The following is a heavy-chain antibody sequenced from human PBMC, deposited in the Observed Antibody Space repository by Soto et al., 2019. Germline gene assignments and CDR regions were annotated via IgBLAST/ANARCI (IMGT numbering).Heavy chain of an antibody. J-gene: IGHJ6*02. CDR2: IIPIFGTA. CDR3: AVDVDTDYYYGMDV. Sequence: GASVKVSCKASGGTFSSYAISWVRQAPGQGPEWKGGIIPIFGTANYAQKFQGRVTITADESTSTAYMELSSLRSEDTAVYYCAVDVDTDYYYGMDVWGQGTTVTVS. V-gene: IGHV1-69*13. CDR1: GGTFSSYA. D-gene: IGHD5-18*01.